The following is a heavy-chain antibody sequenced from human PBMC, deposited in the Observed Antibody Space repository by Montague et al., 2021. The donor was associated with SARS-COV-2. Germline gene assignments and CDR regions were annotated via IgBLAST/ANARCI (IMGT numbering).Heavy chain of an antibody. D-gene: IGHD2-15*01. V-gene: IGHV4-31*03. CDR1: GASISSGGFY. J-gene: IGHJ6*02. Sequence: SETLSLTCTVSGASISSGGFYWSWLRQHPRKGLEWIGFIYYNGTTYHNPSLKSRLTISIDTSKNQFSLKLSSVTAADTAVYYCARGLPYQMVAGAIPNYSRDVWGQGTTVTVPS. CDR2: IYYNGTT. CDR3: ARGLPYQMVAGAIPNYSRDV.